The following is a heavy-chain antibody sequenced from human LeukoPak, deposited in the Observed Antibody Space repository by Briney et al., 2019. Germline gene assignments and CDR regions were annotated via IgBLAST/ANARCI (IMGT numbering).Heavy chain of an antibody. V-gene: IGHV4-34*01. CDR1: GGSFSGYY. J-gene: IGHJ4*02. CDR3: ARKKHLDY. CDR2: INHSGGT. Sequence: SETLSLTCAVYGGSFSGYYWSWIRQPPGKGLEWIGEINHSGGTNYNPSLKSRVTISVDTSKNQFSLKLSSVTAADTAVYYCARKKHLDYWGQGTLVTVSP.